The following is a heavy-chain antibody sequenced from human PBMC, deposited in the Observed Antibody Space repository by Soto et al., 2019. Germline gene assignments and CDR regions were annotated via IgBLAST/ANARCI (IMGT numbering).Heavy chain of an antibody. CDR3: ARDWYMDY. CDR1: GFTFSNHW. D-gene: IGHD1-20*01. Sequence: VQLMESGGGLVQPGESLRLSCAASGFTFSNHWINWIRQTPGRGLEWLAVIKQDGSEKYYVDSVKGRFTVSRDNAMNSAYLQMNSLRVDDTAVYYCARDWYMDYWGQGTLVTVSS. CDR2: IKQDGSEK. V-gene: IGHV3-7*04. J-gene: IGHJ4*02.